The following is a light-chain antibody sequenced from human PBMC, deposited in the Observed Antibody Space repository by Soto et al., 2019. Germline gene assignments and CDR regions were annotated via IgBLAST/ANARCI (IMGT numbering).Light chain of an antibody. CDR2: AAS. CDR1: QDISSW. CDR3: QQANTFPLT. V-gene: IGKV1-12*01. J-gene: IGKJ4*01. Sequence: DIQMTQSPSSVSASVGDRVTITCRASQDISSWLAWYQQEPGRPPKLLIYAASNLQSGVPSRFSGSRSGTDFTLTISSLQPEDFATYYCQQANTFPLTFGGGTKVDIK.